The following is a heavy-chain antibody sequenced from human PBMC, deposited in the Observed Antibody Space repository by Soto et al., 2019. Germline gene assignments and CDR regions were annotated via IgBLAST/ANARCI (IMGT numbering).Heavy chain of an antibody. V-gene: IGHV4-38-2*02. Sequence: LSLTCAVSGYSISSGYYWGWIRQPPGKGLEWIGSIYHSGSTYYNPSLKSRVTISVDTSKNQFSLKLSSVTAADTAVYYCARDSYMKKGYSYGQPFDYWGQGTLVTVSS. D-gene: IGHD5-18*01. CDR2: IYHSGST. CDR3: ARDSYMKKGYSYGQPFDY. CDR1: GYSISSGYY. J-gene: IGHJ4*02.